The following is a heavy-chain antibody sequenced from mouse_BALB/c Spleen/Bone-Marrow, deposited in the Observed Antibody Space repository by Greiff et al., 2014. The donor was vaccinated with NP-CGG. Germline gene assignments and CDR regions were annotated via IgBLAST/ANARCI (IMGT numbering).Heavy chain of an antibody. Sequence: EVKLVESGPELEKPGASVKISCKASGYSFTGYNMNWVKQYNGQSLEWIGNVDPYYGSPICNQKFKGKATLTVDKSSSTAYMQLERLTSEDSAVYYCARPYKSFDFWGQGTTLTVSS. CDR2: VDPYYGSP. J-gene: IGHJ2*01. CDR3: ARPYKSFDF. D-gene: IGHD1-3*01. CDR1: GYSFTGYN. V-gene: IGHV1-39*01.